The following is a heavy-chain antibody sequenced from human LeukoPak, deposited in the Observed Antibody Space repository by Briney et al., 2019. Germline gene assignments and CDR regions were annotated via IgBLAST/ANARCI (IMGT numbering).Heavy chain of an antibody. J-gene: IGHJ4*02. CDR1: GFTFSSYE. CDR3: ARDKGSTSLDYFDY. CDR2: ISSSGSTI. V-gene: IGHV3-48*03. D-gene: IGHD2-2*01. Sequence: GGSLRLSCAASGFTFSSYEMNWVRQAPRKGLEWVSYISSSGSTIYYADSVKGRFTISRDNAKNSLYLQMNSLRAEDTAVYYCARDKGSTSLDYFDYWGQGTLVTVSS.